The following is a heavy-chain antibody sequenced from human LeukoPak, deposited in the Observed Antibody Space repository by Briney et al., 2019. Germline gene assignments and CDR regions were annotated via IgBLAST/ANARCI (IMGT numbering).Heavy chain of an antibody. D-gene: IGHD3-10*01. CDR2: IIPIFGTA. Sequence: GASVEVSCKASGGTFSSYAISWVRQAPGQGLEWMGGIIPIFGTANYAQKFQGRVTITADESTSTAYMELRSLRSEDTAVYYCAREKGFGENYYYYGMDVWGKGTTVTVSS. J-gene: IGHJ6*04. CDR3: AREKGFGENYYYYGMDV. V-gene: IGHV1-69*13. CDR1: GGTFSSYA.